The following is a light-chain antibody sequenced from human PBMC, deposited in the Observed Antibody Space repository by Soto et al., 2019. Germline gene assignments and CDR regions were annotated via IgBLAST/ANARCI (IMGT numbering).Light chain of an antibody. CDR1: SSDVGSSNL. J-gene: IGLJ1*01. V-gene: IGLV2-23*01. CDR2: EGD. Sequence: QSALTQPASVSGSPGRSITISCSGTSSDVGSSNLVSWYQQHPGKAPKLIIFEGDRRPSGVSVRFSGSKSGNTASLTISGLQAEDEADYYCCSFARSTTFYVFGTGTKVTVL. CDR3: CSFARSTTFYV.